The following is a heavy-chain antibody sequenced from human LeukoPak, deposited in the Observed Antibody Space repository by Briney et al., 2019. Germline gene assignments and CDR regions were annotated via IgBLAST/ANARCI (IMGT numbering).Heavy chain of an antibody. CDR2: ISGSGGST. CDR1: GFTFSNYA. J-gene: IGHJ3*02. V-gene: IGHV3-23*01. Sequence: GRSLRLSCAASGFTFSNYAISWVRQAPGKGLEWVSGISGSGGSTYYADSVRGRFTISGDNSKNTVYLQVNSWSAEDTALYSCAKVSRDNSGSDVSDRGGQGRMVTVSS. CDR3: AKVSRDNSGSDVSDR. D-gene: IGHD3-22*01.